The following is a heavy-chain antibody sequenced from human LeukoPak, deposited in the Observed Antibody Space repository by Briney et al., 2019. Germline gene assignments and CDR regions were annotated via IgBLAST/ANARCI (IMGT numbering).Heavy chain of an antibody. V-gene: IGHV4-59*01. CDR2: LSYSGST. CDR3: ASRQGAVSPLDY. Sequence: SETLSLTCTDSGVTISSYYWRWMRQPPGQGLEWVGYLSYSGSTNYNPSLKSRVTIAAATSKCQFSLKLNSVTAADTAVYYCASRQGAVSPLDYWGQGTLVTVSS. J-gene: IGHJ4*02. CDR1: GVTISSYY. D-gene: IGHD2/OR15-2a*01.